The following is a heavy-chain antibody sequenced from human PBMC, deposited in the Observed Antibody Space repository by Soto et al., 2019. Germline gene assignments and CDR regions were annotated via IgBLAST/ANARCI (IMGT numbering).Heavy chain of an antibody. V-gene: IGHV1-18*01. Sequence: QVQLVQSGAEVKKPGASVKVSCEASGYTFSSYGISWVRQAPGQGFEWMGWISGYKSITRYAQKFQGRVTMTTDTSTSTAYMELRSLRSDDTAVYYCARAFGSTDYWGQGTLVTVSS. CDR2: ISGYKSIT. J-gene: IGHJ4*02. D-gene: IGHD6-13*01. CDR3: ARAFGSTDY. CDR1: GYTFSSYG.